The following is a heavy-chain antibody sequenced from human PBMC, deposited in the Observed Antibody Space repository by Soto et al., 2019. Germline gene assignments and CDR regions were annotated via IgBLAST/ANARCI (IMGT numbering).Heavy chain of an antibody. V-gene: IGHV4-30-4*01. CDR3: ARAYGSGSYYIEFFDY. CDR2: IYYSGST. CDR1: GGSISSGDYY. Sequence: QVQLQESGPGLVKPSQTLSLTCTVSGGSISSGDYYWSWIRQPPGKGLEWIGYIYYSGSTYYNPSLKSRVTISVDTSKNQFSLKLSSVTAADTAVYYCARAYGSGSYYIEFFDYWGQGTLVTVSS. D-gene: IGHD3-10*01. J-gene: IGHJ4*02.